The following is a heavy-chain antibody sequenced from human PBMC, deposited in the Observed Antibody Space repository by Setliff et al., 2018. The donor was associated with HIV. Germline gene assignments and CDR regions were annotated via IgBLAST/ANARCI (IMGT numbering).Heavy chain of an antibody. V-gene: IGHV1-46*02. Sequence: ASVKVSCKASGYSFNTYYIHWIRQAPGQGLEWMGIINPGHGTTHYALQFQDRVTMTSDTSTSTVYMELSGLRSDDTAVYYCARQLSNSLESWGQGTPVTVSS. CDR2: INPGHGTT. CDR1: GYSFNTYY. J-gene: IGHJ4*02. D-gene: IGHD1-1*01. CDR3: ARQLSNSLES.